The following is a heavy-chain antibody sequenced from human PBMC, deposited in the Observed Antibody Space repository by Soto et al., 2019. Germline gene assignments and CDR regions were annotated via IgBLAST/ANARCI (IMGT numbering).Heavy chain of an antibody. CDR2: ISYGGGTT. J-gene: IGHJ4*02. V-gene: IGHV3-23*01. Sequence: GGSLRLSCAASEFTFSNYAMSWVRQAPGKGLEWVSAISYGGGTTYYADSVKGRFTISRDNSKNTLYLQMNSLRAEDTAVYYCAKNPGYYYDSTGYHFDYWGQGTLVTVPQ. CDR3: AKNPGYYYDSTGYHFDY. CDR1: EFTFSNYA. D-gene: IGHD3-22*01.